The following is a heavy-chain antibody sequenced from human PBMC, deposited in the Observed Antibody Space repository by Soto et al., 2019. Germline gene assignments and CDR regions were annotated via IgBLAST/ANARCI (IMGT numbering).Heavy chain of an antibody. CDR3: ARRSSGWYFDY. V-gene: IGHV3-23*01. Sequence: EVQLLESGGGLVQPGGSLRLSCAAPGFTFSNYAMNWVRQGPGKGLEWDSVISGSGGSTYYADSVKGRFTISRDNSKNTLYLQMNSLRGEDTAVYYCARRSSGWYFDYWGQGTLVTVSS. CDR1: GFTFSNYA. J-gene: IGHJ4*02. CDR2: ISGSGGST. D-gene: IGHD6-19*01.